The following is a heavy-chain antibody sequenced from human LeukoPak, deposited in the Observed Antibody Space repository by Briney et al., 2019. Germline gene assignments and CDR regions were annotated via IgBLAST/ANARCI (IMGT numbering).Heavy chain of an antibody. CDR3: ARVGIAVAESSFDY. CDR2: IKHSGST. Sequence: SETLSLTCAVYGGSFSGYYWSWIRQPPGKGLEWIGEIKHSGSTNYNPSLKSRVTISVDTSKNQFSLKLSSVTAADTAVYHCARVGIAVAESSFDYWGQGTLVTVSS. D-gene: IGHD6-19*01. V-gene: IGHV4-34*01. J-gene: IGHJ4*02. CDR1: GGSFSGYY.